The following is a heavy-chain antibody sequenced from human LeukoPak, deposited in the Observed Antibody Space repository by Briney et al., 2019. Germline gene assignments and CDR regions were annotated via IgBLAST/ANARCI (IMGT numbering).Heavy chain of an antibody. CDR1: GFTFSSYW. CDR2: INSDGSST. J-gene: IGHJ5*02. D-gene: IGHD3-3*01. Sequence: GGSLRLSCAASGFTFSSYWMHWVRQAPGKGLVWVSRINSDGSSTSYADSVKGRFTISRDSAKNTLYLQMNSLRAEDTAVYYCAKSITISKVKWFDPWGQGTLVTVSS. CDR3: AKSITISKVKWFDP. V-gene: IGHV3-74*01.